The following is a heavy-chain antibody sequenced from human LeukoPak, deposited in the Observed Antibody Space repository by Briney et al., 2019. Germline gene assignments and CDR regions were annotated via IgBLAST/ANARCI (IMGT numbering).Heavy chain of an antibody. J-gene: IGHJ6*02. CDR2: INHSGST. CDR1: GGSFSGYY. Sequence: PSETLSLTCAVYGGSFSGYYWSWIRQPPGKGLEWIGEINHSGSTNYNPSLKSRVTISVDTSKNQFSLKLSSVTAADTAVYYCARDPYSGSYSHGMDVWGQGTTVTVSS. D-gene: IGHD1-26*01. V-gene: IGHV4-34*01. CDR3: ARDPYSGSYSHGMDV.